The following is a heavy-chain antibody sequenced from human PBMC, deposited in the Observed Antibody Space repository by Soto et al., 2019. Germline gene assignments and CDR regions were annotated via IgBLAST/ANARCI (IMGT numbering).Heavy chain of an antibody. V-gene: IGHV3-23*01. Sequence: GGSLRLSCAASGFTFSSYAMSWVRQAPGKGLEWVSAISGSGGSTYYADSVKGRFTISRDNSKNTLYLQMNSLRAEDTAVYYCAKEWEGHYGDSKPGTHFDYWGQGTLVTVSS. J-gene: IGHJ4*02. D-gene: IGHD4-17*01. CDR1: GFTFSSYA. CDR3: AKEWEGHYGDSKPGTHFDY. CDR2: ISGSGGST.